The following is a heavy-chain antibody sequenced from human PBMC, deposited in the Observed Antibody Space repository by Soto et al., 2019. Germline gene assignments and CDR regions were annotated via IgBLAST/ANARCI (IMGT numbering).Heavy chain of an antibody. CDR1: GGSISSGGYY. CDR2: IYYSGST. D-gene: IGHD2-21*02. CDR3: ARVCGGDCHYGMDV. V-gene: IGHV4-31*03. Sequence: QVQLQESGPGLVKPSQTLSLTCTVSGGSISSGGYYWSWIRQHPGKGLEWIGYIYYSGSTYYNPSLKSRVTIPVHTXXNQFSLKLSSVTAADTAVYYCARVCGGDCHYGMDVWGQGTTVTVSS. J-gene: IGHJ6*02.